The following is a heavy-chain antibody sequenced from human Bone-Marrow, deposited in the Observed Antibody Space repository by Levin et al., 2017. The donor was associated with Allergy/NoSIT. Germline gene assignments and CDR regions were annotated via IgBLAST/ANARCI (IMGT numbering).Heavy chain of an antibody. J-gene: IGHJ4*02. V-gene: IGHV1-69*06. CDR2: IIPLFGTT. D-gene: IGHD2-8*01. Sequence: ASVKVSCKTSGDTFSNSAISWFRQAPGQGLEWVGGIIPLFGTTNYAQKFQDRVTLTADISTSTAYMEFSSLTSEDTAVYYCARAPSPLYVDYWGQGTLVTVSS. CDR1: GDTFSNSA. CDR3: ARAPSPLYVDY.